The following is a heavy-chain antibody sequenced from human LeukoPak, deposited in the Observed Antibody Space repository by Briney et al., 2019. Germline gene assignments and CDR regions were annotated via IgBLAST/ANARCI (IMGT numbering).Heavy chain of an antibody. CDR2: ISSSSSSI. Sequence: GGSLRLSCAASGFIFSSYGMNWVRQAPGKGLEWVSYISSSSSSIYYADSVKGRFTISRDNAQNSLYLQMNSLRAEDTAVYYCARGGQAGTGDFWGQGTLVTVSS. J-gene: IGHJ4*02. V-gene: IGHV3-48*01. CDR1: GFIFSSYG. D-gene: IGHD3-10*01. CDR3: ARGGQAGTGDF.